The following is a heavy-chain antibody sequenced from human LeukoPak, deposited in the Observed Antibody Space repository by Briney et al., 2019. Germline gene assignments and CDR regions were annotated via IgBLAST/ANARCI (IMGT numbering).Heavy chain of an antibody. Sequence: GASVKVSCKASGYTFTSYDINWVRQATGQGLEWMGWINPNSGGTNYAQKFQGRVTMTRDTSISTAYMELSRLRSDDTAVYYCARERYSDYWGQGTLVTVSS. D-gene: IGHD3-9*01. CDR2: INPNSGGT. V-gene: IGHV1-2*02. J-gene: IGHJ4*02. CDR1: GYTFTSYD. CDR3: ARERYSDY.